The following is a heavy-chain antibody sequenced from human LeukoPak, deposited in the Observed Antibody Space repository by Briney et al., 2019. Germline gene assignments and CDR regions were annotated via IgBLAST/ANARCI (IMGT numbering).Heavy chain of an antibody. CDR1: GYSISSGYY. Sequence: SETLSLTCAVSGYSISSGYYWGWIRQPPGKGLEWIGSIYHSGSTYYNPSLKSRVTISVDTSKNQFSLKLSSVTAADTAVYYCARGGMVATLVYFDYWGQGTLVTVSS. J-gene: IGHJ4*02. D-gene: IGHD5-12*01. CDR2: IYHSGST. V-gene: IGHV4-38-2*01. CDR3: ARGGMVATLVYFDY.